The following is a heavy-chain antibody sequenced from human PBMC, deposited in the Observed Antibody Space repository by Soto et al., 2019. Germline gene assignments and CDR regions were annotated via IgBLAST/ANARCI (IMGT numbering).Heavy chain of an antibody. Sequence: GGSLRLSCAASGFSFGSCALSWVRQAPGKGLEWVSTISGSDGKTFYADSVKGRFSISRDTSQSTLYLQMNSLRADDTAIYYCARWSYLDYWGQGTRVTVYS. J-gene: IGHJ4*02. CDR3: ARWSYLDY. CDR2: ISGSDGKT. CDR1: GFSFGSCA. D-gene: IGHD3-3*01. V-gene: IGHV3-23*01.